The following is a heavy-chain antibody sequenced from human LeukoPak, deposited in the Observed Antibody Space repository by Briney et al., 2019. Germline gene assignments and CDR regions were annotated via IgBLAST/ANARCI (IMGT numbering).Heavy chain of an antibody. J-gene: IGHJ4*02. CDR3: AGKLGYYFDY. Sequence: SETLSLTCTVSGGSISSGGYYWSWIRQPPGKGLEWIGYIYHSGSTYYNPSLKSRVTISVDRSKNQFSLKLSSVTAADTAVYYCAGKLGYYFDYWGQGTLVTVSS. V-gene: IGHV4-30-2*02. CDR2: IYHSGST. CDR1: GGSISSGGYY. D-gene: IGHD7-27*01.